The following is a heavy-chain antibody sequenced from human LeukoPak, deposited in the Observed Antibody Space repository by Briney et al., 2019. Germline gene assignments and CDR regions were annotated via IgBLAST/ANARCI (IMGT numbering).Heavy chain of an antibody. CDR1: GFTFNDYY. J-gene: IGHJ5*02. V-gene: IGHV3-11*01. CDR3: ATDGAGFDT. CDR2: INIGGTNT. Sequence: GGSLRLSCAASGFTFNDYYMSWIRQAPGKGLEWLSYINIGGTNTHYADSVKGRFTISRDNVKKSLYLEMNNLRAEDTAVYYCATDGAGFDTWGQGVLVTVSS.